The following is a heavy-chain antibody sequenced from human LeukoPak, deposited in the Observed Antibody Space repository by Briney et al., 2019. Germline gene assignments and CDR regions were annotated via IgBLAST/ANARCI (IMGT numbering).Heavy chain of an antibody. V-gene: IGHV4-34*01. D-gene: IGHD2-8*02. J-gene: IGHJ5*02. CDR3: ARAPGPRVRRPSVWFDP. CDR2: INHSGST. CDR1: GGSFSGYY. Sequence: SETLSLTCAVSGGSFSGYYWSWIRQPPGKGLKWIGEINHSGSTNYNPSLKSRVTISVDTSKNQFSLKLSSVTAADTAVYYCARAPGPRVRRPSVWFDPWGQGTLVTVSS.